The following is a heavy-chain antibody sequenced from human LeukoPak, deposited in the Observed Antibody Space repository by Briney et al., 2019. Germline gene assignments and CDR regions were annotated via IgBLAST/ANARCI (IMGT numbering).Heavy chain of an antibody. CDR2: ISNDGRKK. V-gene: IGHV3-30*18. CDR1: GFTFGNSW. Sequence: GGSLRLSCAASGFTFGNSWMTWARQAPGKGLEWVAAISNDGRKKSHADSVKGRFTISRDNSKDTLYVQMNSLRAEDTAVYYCAKGHSSSWYYFGYWGQGTLVTVSS. CDR3: AKGHSSSWYYFGY. J-gene: IGHJ4*02. D-gene: IGHD6-13*01.